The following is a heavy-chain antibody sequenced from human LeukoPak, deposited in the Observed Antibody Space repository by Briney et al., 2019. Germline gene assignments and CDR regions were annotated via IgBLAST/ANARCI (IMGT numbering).Heavy chain of an antibody. V-gene: IGHV3-23*01. CDR2: ISGSGGST. CDR3: AKAGEDYYDSSGYYYFTFFYMDV. J-gene: IGHJ6*03. Sequence: PGGSLRLFCAASGFTFSSYGMSWVRQAPGKGLEWVSAISGSGGSTYYADSVKGRFTISRDNSKNTLYLQMNSLRAEDTAVYYCAKAGEDYYDSSGYYYFTFFYMDVWGKGTTVTISS. D-gene: IGHD3-22*01. CDR1: GFTFSSYG.